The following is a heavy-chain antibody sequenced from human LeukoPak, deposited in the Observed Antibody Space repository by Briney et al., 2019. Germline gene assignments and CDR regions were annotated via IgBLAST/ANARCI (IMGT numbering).Heavy chain of an antibody. D-gene: IGHD3-22*01. CDR3: ARLPYYYDSSGHVFDY. Sequence: GESLKISCKGSGYNFTSYWIGWVRQMPGKGLEWMEIIYPGDSDTRYSPSFQGQVTISADKSISTAYLQWSSLKASDTAMYYCARLPYYYDSSGHVFDYWGQGTLVTVSS. CDR1: GYNFTSYW. CDR2: IYPGDSDT. V-gene: IGHV5-51*01. J-gene: IGHJ4*02.